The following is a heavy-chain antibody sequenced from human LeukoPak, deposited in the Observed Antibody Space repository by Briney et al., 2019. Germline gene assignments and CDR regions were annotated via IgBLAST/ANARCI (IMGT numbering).Heavy chain of an antibody. J-gene: IGHJ4*02. D-gene: IGHD1-7*01. CDR3: AREPSPNWNYPLFFDY. Sequence: ASVKVSCKASGYTFTSYGISWVRQAPGQGLERMGWISAYNGNTNYAQKLQGRVTMTTDTSTSTAYMELRSLRSDDTAVYYCAREPSPNWNYPLFFDYWGQGTLVTVSS. CDR1: GYTFTSYG. V-gene: IGHV1-18*01. CDR2: ISAYNGNT.